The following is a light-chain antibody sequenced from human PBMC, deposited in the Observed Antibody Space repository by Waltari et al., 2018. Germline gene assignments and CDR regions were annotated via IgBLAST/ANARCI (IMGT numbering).Light chain of an antibody. CDR1: SSDVGGYNY. V-gene: IGLV2-14*03. J-gene: IGLJ2*01. Sequence: QSALTQPASVSGSPGQSITISCTGTSSDVGGYNYVSWYQQPPGKAPKLIIYDVSNRPSGVSNRFSGSKSGNTASLTISGLQAEDEADYYCSSYTSRSTWVFGGGTKLTVL. CDR3: SSYTSRSTWV. CDR2: DVS.